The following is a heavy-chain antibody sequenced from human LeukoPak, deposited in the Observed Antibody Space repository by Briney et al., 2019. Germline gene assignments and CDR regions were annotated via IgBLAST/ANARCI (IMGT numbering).Heavy chain of an antibody. V-gene: IGHV6-1*01. CDR1: GDSVASNIAG. CDR3: ARGGLVGSDRGWFGP. Sequence: SQTLSLTCAISGDSVASNIAGWSWIRQSPSRGLEWLGRTYYRSKWYIDYAESMKGQISINPDTSKNQFSLQLNSVTPEDTAVYYCARGGLVGSDRGWFGPWGQGTRVTVSS. D-gene: IGHD2-15*01. CDR2: TYYRSKWYI. J-gene: IGHJ5*02.